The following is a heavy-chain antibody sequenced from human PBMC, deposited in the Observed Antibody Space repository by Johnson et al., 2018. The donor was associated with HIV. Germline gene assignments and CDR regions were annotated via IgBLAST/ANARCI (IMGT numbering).Heavy chain of an antibody. CDR1: GFTFSSYG. D-gene: IGHD6-19*01. V-gene: IGHV3-30*02. Sequence: QVQLVESGGGVVQPGGSLRLSCAASGFTFSSYGMHWVRQAPGKGLEWVAFIRYDGTNKYYADSMKGRFTISSDNSKNTLYLQMSSLRPEDTAVYYCAKIGQWRERLDAFDVWGQGTMVTVSS. CDR2: IRYDGTNK. CDR3: AKIGQWRERLDAFDV. J-gene: IGHJ3*01.